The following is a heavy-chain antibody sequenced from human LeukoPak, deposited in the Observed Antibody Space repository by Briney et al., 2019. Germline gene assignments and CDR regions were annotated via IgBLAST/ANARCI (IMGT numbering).Heavy chain of an antibody. V-gene: IGHV3-23*01. J-gene: IGHJ3*02. Sequence: GGSLRLSCAASGFTFSSYSMNWVRQAPGKGLEWVSAISGSGGSTYYADSVKGRFTISRDNSKNTLYLQMNSLRAEDTAVYYCAKDIVATKIAAFDIWGQGTMVTVSS. CDR1: GFTFSSYS. CDR3: AKDIVATKIAAFDI. D-gene: IGHD5-12*01. CDR2: ISGSGGST.